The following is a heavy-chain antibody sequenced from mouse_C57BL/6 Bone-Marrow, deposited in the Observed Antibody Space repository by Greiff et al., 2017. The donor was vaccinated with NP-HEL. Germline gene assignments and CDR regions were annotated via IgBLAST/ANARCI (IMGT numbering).Heavy chain of an antibody. J-gene: IGHJ3*01. D-gene: IGHD2-3*01. Sequence: VQLQESGADLVRPGASVTLSCKASGYTFTDYEMHWVKQTPVHGLEWIGAIDPETGGTAYNQKFKGKAILTADKSSSTAYMELRSLTSEDSAVYYCTTHDGYYCWFAYWGQGTLVTVSA. CDR1: GYTFTDYE. V-gene: IGHV1-15*01. CDR3: TTHDGYYCWFAY. CDR2: IDPETGGT.